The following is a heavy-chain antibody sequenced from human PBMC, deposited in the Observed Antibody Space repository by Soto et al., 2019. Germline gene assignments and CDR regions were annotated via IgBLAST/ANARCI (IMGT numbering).Heavy chain of an antibody. Sequence: EVQLLESGGGLVQPGGSLRLSCEVSGFTFSSYDMNWVRQAPDKGLEWVSTIGIRGDTYYADSVKGRFTISRDNSKNTVFLQMNSLRAEDTALYFCAKDGTTHPIYYCAMDVWGQGTTVTVSS. CDR1: GFTFSSYD. J-gene: IGHJ6*02. D-gene: IGHD1-1*01. CDR2: IGIRGDT. V-gene: IGHV3-23*01. CDR3: AKDGTTHPIYYCAMDV.